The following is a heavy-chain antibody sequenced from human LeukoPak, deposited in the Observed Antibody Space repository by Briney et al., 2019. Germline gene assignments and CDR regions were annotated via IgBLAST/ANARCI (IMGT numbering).Heavy chain of an antibody. V-gene: IGHV4-38-2*02. CDR2: IYYSGST. CDR1: GYSISSGYH. CDR3: ARDGRERNYYYYGMDV. Sequence: PSETLSLTCTVSGYSISSGYHWSWIRQPAGKGLEWIGSIYYSGSTYYNPSLKSRVTISVDTSKNQFSLKLSSVTAADTAVYYCARDGRERNYYYYGMDVWGQGTTVTVSS. J-gene: IGHJ6*02. D-gene: IGHD1-26*01.